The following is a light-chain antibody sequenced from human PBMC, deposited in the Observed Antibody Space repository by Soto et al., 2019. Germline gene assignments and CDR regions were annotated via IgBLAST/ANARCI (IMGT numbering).Light chain of an antibody. Sequence: EIVMTQSPATLSVSPGERATLSCRASQSFTSNLAWYQQRPGQAPRLLFYGASTRATGIPARFSGSGSGTEFTLTISSLQSEDFAVYYCQQYYTWPRTFGQGTKVDI. CDR3: QQYYTWPRT. CDR2: GAS. CDR1: QSFTSN. J-gene: IGKJ1*01. V-gene: IGKV3-15*01.